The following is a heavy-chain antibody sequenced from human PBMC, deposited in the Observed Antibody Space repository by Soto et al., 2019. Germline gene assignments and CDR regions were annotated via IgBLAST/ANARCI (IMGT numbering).Heavy chain of an antibody. CDR3: ARVRVVAGGFDP. J-gene: IGHJ5*02. D-gene: IGHD6-19*01. CDR1: GGSVSSCSYY. Sequence: KPSETLSLTCTVSGGSVSSCSYYWSWIRQPPGKGLEWIGYIYYSGSTNYNPSLKSRVTISVDTSKKQFSLKLSSVTAADTAVYYCARVRVVAGGFDPWGQGTLVTVSS. CDR2: IYYSGST. V-gene: IGHV4-61*01.